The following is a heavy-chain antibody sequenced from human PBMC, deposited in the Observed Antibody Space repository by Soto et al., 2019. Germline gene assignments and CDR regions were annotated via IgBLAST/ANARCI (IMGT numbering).Heavy chain of an antibody. Sequence: QVHLLQSRAEVMKTGASVKVSCKGSGYTFTTYGITWVRQAPGQGLEWMGWISAHNENTNYAQKVQGRGTVTRETSTSTAYVELRNLRSDDTAVYYGERGRYGDYWGQGDLVTVSS. D-gene: IGHD1-1*01. CDR1: GYTFTTYG. J-gene: IGHJ4*02. CDR2: ISAHNENT. V-gene: IGHV1-18*01. CDR3: ERGRYGDY.